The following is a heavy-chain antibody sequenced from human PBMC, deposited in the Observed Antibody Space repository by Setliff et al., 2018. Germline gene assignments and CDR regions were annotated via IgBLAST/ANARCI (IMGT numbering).Heavy chain of an antibody. Sequence: GESLKVSCKTSGYNFITFGISWVRQAPGQGLEWMGWISSYNGKTNYAQKLQGRVTMTTDTSTSTAYMELRSLRSDDTAVYYCARDLDYQYYYETSGRDAFDIWGLGTMVTVSS. D-gene: IGHD3-22*01. J-gene: IGHJ3*02. CDR1: GYNFITFG. CDR3: ARDLDYQYYYETSGRDAFDI. CDR2: ISSYNGKT. V-gene: IGHV1-18*01.